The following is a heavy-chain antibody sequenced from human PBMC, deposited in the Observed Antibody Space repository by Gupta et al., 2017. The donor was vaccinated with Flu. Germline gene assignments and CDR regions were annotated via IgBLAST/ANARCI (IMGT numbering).Heavy chain of an antibody. Sequence: QVQLVQSGAEVKKPGASVQVSCQASGYTFPSYGISWVRQAPGQGLEWMGWISAYNGNTNYAQKLQGRVTMTTDTSTSTAYMELRSLRSDDTAVYYCARPYYYDSSGYPRPYYFDYWGQGTLVTVSS. J-gene: IGHJ4*02. CDR3: ARPYYYDSSGYPRPYYFDY. CDR1: GYTFPSYG. CDR2: ISAYNGNT. D-gene: IGHD3-22*01. V-gene: IGHV1-18*01.